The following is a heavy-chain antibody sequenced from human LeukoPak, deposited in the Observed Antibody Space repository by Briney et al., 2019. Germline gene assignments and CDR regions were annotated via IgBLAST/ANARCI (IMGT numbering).Heavy chain of an antibody. CDR1: GGTFSSYA. J-gene: IGHJ4*02. CDR2: IIPIFGTA. D-gene: IGHD2-2*02. Sequence: SVKVSCKASGGTFSSYAISWVRQAPGQGLEWMGGIIPIFGTANYAQKFQGRVTITTDESTSTAYMELSSLRSEDTAVYYCARERKIGGYCSSTSCYSVGYFDYWGQGTLVTVSS. V-gene: IGHV1-69*05. CDR3: ARERKIGGYCSSTSCYSVGYFDY.